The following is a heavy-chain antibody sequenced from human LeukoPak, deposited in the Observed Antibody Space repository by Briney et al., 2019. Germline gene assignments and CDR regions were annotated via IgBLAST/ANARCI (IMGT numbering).Heavy chain of an antibody. CDR2: IYPGDSDT. J-gene: IGHJ4*02. V-gene: IGHV5-51*01. CDR3: ARASMGIAVAGKEFDY. D-gene: IGHD6-19*01. Sequence: GESLEISCKGSGYSFTSYWIGWVRQMPGKGLEWMGIIYPGDSDTRYSPSFQGQVTISADKSISTAYLQWSSLKASDTAMYYCARASMGIAVAGKEFDYWGQGTLVTVSS. CDR1: GYSFTSYW.